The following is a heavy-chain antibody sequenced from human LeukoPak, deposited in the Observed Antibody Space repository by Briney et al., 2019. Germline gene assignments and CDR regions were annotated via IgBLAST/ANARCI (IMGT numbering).Heavy chain of an antibody. Sequence: SETLSLTCAVYGGSFSGYYWSWIRQPPGKGLEWIGEINHSGSTNYNPSLKSRVTTSMDTSKNQFSLKVTSVTAADTAVYYCARIGNWVSFYYYYFMDVWGKGTTVTVSS. CDR3: ARIGNWVSFYYYYFMDV. V-gene: IGHV4-34*01. D-gene: IGHD7-27*01. J-gene: IGHJ6*03. CDR1: GGSFSGYY. CDR2: INHSGST.